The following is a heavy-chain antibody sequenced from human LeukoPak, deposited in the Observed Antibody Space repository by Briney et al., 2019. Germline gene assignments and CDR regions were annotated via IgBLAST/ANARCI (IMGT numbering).Heavy chain of an antibody. D-gene: IGHD1-26*01. Sequence: SETLSLTCAAYGGSFSGYYWSWIRQPPGKGLEWIGEINHSGSTNYNPSLKSRVTISVDTSKNQFSLKLSSVTAADTAVYYCAISKWENPYYFDYWGQGTLVTVSS. J-gene: IGHJ4*02. CDR1: GGSFSGYY. V-gene: IGHV4-34*01. CDR2: INHSGST. CDR3: AISKWENPYYFDY.